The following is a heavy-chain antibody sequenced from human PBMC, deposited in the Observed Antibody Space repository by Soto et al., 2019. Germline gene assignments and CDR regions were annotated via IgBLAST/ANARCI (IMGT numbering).Heavy chain of an antibody. Sequence: LRLSCAASGFTFSSYAMSWVRQAPGKGLEWVSVISGSGGSTYYADSVKGRFTISRDNSRNTLYLQMNSLRAEGTAVYYCAKCSPRYSSGLKAYYFDYWGQGTLVTV. D-gene: IGHD6-19*01. J-gene: IGHJ4*02. CDR3: AKCSPRYSSGLKAYYFDY. V-gene: IGHV3-23*01. CDR2: ISGSGGST. CDR1: GFTFSSYA.